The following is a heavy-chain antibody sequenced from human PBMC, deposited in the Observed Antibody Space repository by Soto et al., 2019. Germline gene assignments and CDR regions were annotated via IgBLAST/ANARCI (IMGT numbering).Heavy chain of an antibody. D-gene: IGHD6-6*01. CDR3: ASAEYEDNWFDP. J-gene: IGHJ5*02. CDR1: GGSISSSSYY. V-gene: IGHV4-39*01. Sequence: QLQLQESGPGLVKPSETLSLTCTVSGGSISSSSYYWGWIRQPPGKGLEWIGSIYYSGSTYYNPSLKIRVTISVDTSKNQFSLKLSSVTAADTAVYYCASAEYEDNWFDPWGQGTLVTVSS. CDR2: IYYSGST.